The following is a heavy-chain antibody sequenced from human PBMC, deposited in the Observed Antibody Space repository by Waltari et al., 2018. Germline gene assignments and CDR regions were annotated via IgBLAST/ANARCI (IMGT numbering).Heavy chain of an antibody. J-gene: IGHJ4*02. CDR2: IYYSGST. D-gene: IGHD6-13*01. CDR3: ASTLAAPLGFFDY. V-gene: IGHV4-59*11. Sequence: QVQLQESGPGLVKPSETLSLTCTVSGVSISSHYWSWIRQPPGKGLEWIGYIYYSGSTNYNPSLKSRVTISVDTSKNQFSLKLSSVTAADTAVYYCASTLAAPLGFFDYWGQGTLVTVSS. CDR1: GVSISSHY.